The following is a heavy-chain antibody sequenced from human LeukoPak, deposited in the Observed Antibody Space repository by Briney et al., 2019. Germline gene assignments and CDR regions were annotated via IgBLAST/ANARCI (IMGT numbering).Heavy chain of an antibody. Sequence: GGSLRLSCAASGFTFSSYSMNWVRQAPGKGLEWVSSISSSNNYIYYADSVKGRFTISRDNSKNTLYLQMNSLRAEDTAVYYCAKDIFPLYCSSTSCYEGHAFDIWGQGTMVTVSS. CDR1: GFTFSSYS. J-gene: IGHJ3*02. CDR3: AKDIFPLYCSSTSCYEGHAFDI. CDR2: ISSSNNYI. V-gene: IGHV3-21*04. D-gene: IGHD2-2*01.